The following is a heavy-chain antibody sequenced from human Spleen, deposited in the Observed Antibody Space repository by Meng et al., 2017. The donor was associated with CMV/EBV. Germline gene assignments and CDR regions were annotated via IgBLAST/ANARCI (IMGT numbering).Heavy chain of an antibody. CDR2: ISFDGSNK. CDR3: ATLPRSRTSH. J-gene: IGHJ4*02. D-gene: IGHD2-2*01. Sequence: LSCAASGITLSSYAMYWVRQAPGKGLEWVAIISFDGSNKYYADSVQGRCTISRDNSRNTLYLQMHSLRGEDTAVYYCATLPRSRTSHWGQGTLVTVSS. CDR1: GITLSSYA. V-gene: IGHV3-30*04.